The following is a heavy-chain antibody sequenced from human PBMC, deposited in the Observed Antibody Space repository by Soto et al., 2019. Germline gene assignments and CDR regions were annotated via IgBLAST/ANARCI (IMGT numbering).Heavy chain of an antibody. Sequence: ASVKVSCKASGYSFTSYGISWVRQAPGQGPEWMGWISGHNGNTNHPQSLQGRVTMTTDTSRNTAYMELRSLRSDDTAVYYCARGPVVTTSYYFDYWGQGTLVTVSS. D-gene: IGHD2-15*01. CDR2: ISGHNGNT. J-gene: IGHJ4*02. V-gene: IGHV1-18*04. CDR1: GYSFTSYG. CDR3: ARGPVVTTSYYFDY.